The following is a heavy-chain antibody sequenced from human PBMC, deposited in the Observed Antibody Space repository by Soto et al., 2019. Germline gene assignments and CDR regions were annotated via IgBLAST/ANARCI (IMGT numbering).Heavy chain of an antibody. Sequence: EVPLVESGGGLVQPGRSLRLSCGASGFTFDDYAMHWVRQGPGKGLEWVSGISWNSGSIAYADSVKGRFTISRDNAKNSLYMQMNSLTPEDTALYYCAKDFSDIWDYRRDFDSWGQGTLVTVSS. CDR3: AKDFSDIWDYRRDFDS. J-gene: IGHJ4*02. V-gene: IGHV3-9*01. CDR2: ISWNSGSI. D-gene: IGHD1-7*01. CDR1: GFTFDDYA.